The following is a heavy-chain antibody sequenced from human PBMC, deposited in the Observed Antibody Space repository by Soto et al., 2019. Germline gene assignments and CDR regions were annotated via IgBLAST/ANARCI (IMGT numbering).Heavy chain of an antibody. CDR3: ARMDIVATTPFDY. CDR1: GGSISSYY. CDR2: IYYSGST. J-gene: IGHJ4*02. Sequence: SETLSLTCTVSGGSISSYYLSWIRQPPGKGLEWIGYIYYSGSTNYNPSLKSRVTISVDTSKNQFSLKLSSVTAADTAVYYCARMDIVATTPFDYWGQGTLVTVS. D-gene: IGHD5-12*01. V-gene: IGHV4-59*01.